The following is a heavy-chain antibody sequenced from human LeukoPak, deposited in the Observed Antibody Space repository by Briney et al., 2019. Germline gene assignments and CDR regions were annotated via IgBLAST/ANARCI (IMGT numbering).Heavy chain of an antibody. CDR3: ARATIVGATLFRSGTYYYYMDV. CDR1: GGTYSSYA. Sequence: ASVKVSCKASGGTYSSYAISWVRQAPGQRLEWMGGIIPIFVTANYAQKFQGRVTITTDESTSTAYMELSSLRSEDTAVYSCARATIVGATLFRSGTYYYYMDVWGKGTTVTVSS. J-gene: IGHJ6*03. CDR2: IIPIFVTA. D-gene: IGHD1-26*01. V-gene: IGHV1-69*05.